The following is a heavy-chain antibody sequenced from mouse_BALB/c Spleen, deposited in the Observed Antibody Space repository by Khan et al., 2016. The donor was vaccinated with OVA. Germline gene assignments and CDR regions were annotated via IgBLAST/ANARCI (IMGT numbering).Heavy chain of an antibody. D-gene: IGHD4-1*01. CDR1: GYIFTDYV. J-gene: IGHJ3*01. V-gene: IGHV1-77*01. Sequence: QVRLQQSGPELVKPGASVKMSCKASGYIFTDYVMNWVKQRTGQGLEWIGQIYPGSDSTYYNENFKDKATLTADRSSSTAYMQLNSLTSEDSAVYFCARGGWDVFAYWGQGTLVTVSA. CDR3: ARGGWDVFAY. CDR2: IYPGSDST.